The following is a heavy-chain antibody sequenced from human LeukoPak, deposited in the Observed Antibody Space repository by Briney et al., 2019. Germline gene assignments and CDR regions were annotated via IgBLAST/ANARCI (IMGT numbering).Heavy chain of an antibody. V-gene: IGHV3-7*01. J-gene: IGHJ4*02. D-gene: IGHD1-14*01. CDR1: GFTFNKYR. CDR2: INQDGSDT. CDR3: ARSQSTMATWSMDF. Sequence: GGSLRLSCAAFGFTFNKYRMTWVRQAQGKGLEWVANINQDGSDTHYLDSVGGRLTISRDNAKSSLFLQMNDLTLEDSAVYFWARSQSTMATWSMDFWGRGTRVTVSS.